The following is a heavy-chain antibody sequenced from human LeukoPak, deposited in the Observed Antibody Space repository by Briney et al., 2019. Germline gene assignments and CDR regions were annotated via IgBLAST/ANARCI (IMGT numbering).Heavy chain of an antibody. CDR3: ARQSDSGGYFEY. Sequence: SETLSLTCTVSGDSINRYLWTWIRQPAGRGLEWIGRIYDSGTTNYTPSLKSRVSMSVETPKNQFSLRLSSVTAAHTAVYYCARQSDSGGYFEYWGQGIRVTVSS. CDR1: GDSINRYL. J-gene: IGHJ4*01. D-gene: IGHD2-15*01. V-gene: IGHV4-4*07. CDR2: IYDSGTT.